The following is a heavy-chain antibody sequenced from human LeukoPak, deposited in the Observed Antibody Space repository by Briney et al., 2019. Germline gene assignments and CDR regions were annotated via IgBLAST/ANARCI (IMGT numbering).Heavy chain of an antibody. V-gene: IGHV3-15*01. CDR3: ARGPSGYHNT. D-gene: IGHD5-12*01. J-gene: IGHJ4*02. CDR2: IKSKSDGGST. Sequence: GGSLRLSCAASGFTFSNGWLSWVRQAPGKGLEWVGRIKSKSDGGSTDYAAPVKGRFTISRDDSKNRLYLQMNSLRAEDTAVYYCARGPSGYHNTGGQGTLVTVSS. CDR1: GFTFSNGW.